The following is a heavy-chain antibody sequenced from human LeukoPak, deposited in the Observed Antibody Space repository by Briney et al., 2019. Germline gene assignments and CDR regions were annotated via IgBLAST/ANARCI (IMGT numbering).Heavy chain of an antibody. CDR3: ARELVVPAATFDY. CDR2: IYYSGST. D-gene: IGHD2-2*01. J-gene: IGHJ4*02. V-gene: IGHV4-59*12. CDR1: GGSISSYY. Sequence: PSETLSLTCTVSGGSISSYYWSWIRQPPGKGLEWIGYIYYSGSTNYNPSLKSRVTISVDTSKNQFSLKLSSVTAADTAVYYCARELVVPAATFDYWGQGTLVTVSS.